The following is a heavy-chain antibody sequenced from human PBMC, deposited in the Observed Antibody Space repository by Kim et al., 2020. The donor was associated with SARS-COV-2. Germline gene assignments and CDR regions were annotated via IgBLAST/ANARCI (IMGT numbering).Heavy chain of an antibody. V-gene: IGHV4-59*01. Sequence: SETLSLTCTVSGGSISSYYWSWIRQPPGKGLEWIGYIYYSGSTNYNPSLKSRVTISVDTSKNQFSLKLSSVTAADTAVYYCARDTLRYFDHAEFYGMDVWGQGTTVTVSS. CDR1: GGSISSYY. CDR3: ARDTLRYFDHAEFYGMDV. D-gene: IGHD3-9*01. CDR2: IYYSGST. J-gene: IGHJ6*02.